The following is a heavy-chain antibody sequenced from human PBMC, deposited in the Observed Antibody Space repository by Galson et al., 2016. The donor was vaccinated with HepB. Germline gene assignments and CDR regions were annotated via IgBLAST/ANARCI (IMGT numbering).Heavy chain of an antibody. J-gene: IGHJ4*02. Sequence: SLRLSCAASGLTLSSYWMHWVRRAPGKGLVWVSRINSDGTNTNYADSVKGRFTISRDNAKNTLYLEMNSLRAEDTAVYYCVRARATPIFDYWGQGTLVSVSS. D-gene: IGHD2-15*01. CDR3: VRARATPIFDY. CDR2: INSDGTNT. CDR1: GLTLSSYW. V-gene: IGHV3-74*01.